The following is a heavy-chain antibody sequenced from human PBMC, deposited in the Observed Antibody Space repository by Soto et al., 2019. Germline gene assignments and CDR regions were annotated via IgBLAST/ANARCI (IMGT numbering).Heavy chain of an antibody. Sequence: SETLSLTCTVSGGSISSSSYYWGWIRQPPGKGLEWIGSIYYSGSTYYNPSLKSRVTISVDTSKNQFSLKLSSVTAADTAVYYCARYGSSSSNYYYYGMDVWGQGTTVTVSS. CDR2: IYYSGST. D-gene: IGHD6-13*01. J-gene: IGHJ6*02. V-gene: IGHV4-39*01. CDR1: GGSISSSSYY. CDR3: ARYGSSSSNYYYYGMDV.